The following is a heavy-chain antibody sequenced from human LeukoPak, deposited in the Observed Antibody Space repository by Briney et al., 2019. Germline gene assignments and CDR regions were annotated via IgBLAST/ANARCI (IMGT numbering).Heavy chain of an antibody. CDR2: ITWNGGIT. D-gene: IGHD2-2*01. V-gene: IGHV3-20*04. Sequence: XGSRRLSCAASGFTFDDFGMTWVRQAPGKGLEGGSGITWNGGITGYADSVKGRFTISRDNAKNSLYLPMNSLRAEDTALYYCARDRDCSSTSCRGGFADYWGQGTLVTVSP. J-gene: IGHJ4*02. CDR1: GFTFDDFG. CDR3: ARDRDCSSTSCRGGFADY.